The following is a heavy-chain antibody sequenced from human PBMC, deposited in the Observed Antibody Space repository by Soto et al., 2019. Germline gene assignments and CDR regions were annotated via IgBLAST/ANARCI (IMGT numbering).Heavy chain of an antibody. V-gene: IGHV4-59*01. Sequence: SETLSLTCTVSGGSISSYYWSWIRQPPGKGLEWIGYIYYSGSTNYNPSLKSRVTISVDTSKNQFSLKLSSVTAADTAVYYCGRKTSGSVWFHPWGQGTLVNVSS. CDR3: GRKTSGSVWFHP. CDR1: GGSISSYY. D-gene: IGHD5-12*01. CDR2: IYYSGST. J-gene: IGHJ5*02.